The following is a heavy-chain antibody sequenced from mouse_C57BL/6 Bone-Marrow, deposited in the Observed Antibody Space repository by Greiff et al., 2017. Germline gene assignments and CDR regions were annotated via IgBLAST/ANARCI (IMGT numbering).Heavy chain of an antibody. Sequence: QVTLKESGPGILQPSQTLSLTCSFSGFSLSTFGMGVGWIRQPSGKGLEWLAHIWWDDDKYYHPALKSRLTNSKDTSKDQVFLKIADVDTAVTPTYYCARIATTISTVVARRYFDVWGTGTTVTVSS. CDR3: ARIATTISTVVARRYFDV. D-gene: IGHD1-1*01. CDR1: GFSLSTFGMG. J-gene: IGHJ1*03. CDR2: IWWDDDK. V-gene: IGHV8-8*01.